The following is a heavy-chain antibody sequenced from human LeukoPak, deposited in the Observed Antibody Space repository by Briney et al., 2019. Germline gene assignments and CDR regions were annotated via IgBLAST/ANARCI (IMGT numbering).Heavy chain of an antibody. CDR2: ISAYNGNT. CDR1: GYTFTSYG. V-gene: IGHV1-18*01. D-gene: IGHD4-23*01. Sequence: ASVKVSCKASGYTFTSYGISWVRQAPGQGLEWMGWISAYNGNTNYAQKLQGRVTMTTDTSTSTAYTEQRSPRSDDTAVYYCSREPPLGGNDYWGQGTLVTVSS. CDR3: SREPPLGGNDY. J-gene: IGHJ4*02.